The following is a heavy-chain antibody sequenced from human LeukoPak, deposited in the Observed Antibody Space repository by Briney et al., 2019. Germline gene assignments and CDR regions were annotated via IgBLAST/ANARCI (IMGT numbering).Heavy chain of an antibody. Sequence: PGGSLRLSCAASGFTFSTFAMNWVRQAPGKGLEWVSAISGSGDVIYFGDSVKGRFTISRDNSKNLLYLQMNTLRAEDTAVYYCSKGLGLSYRYLDLWGRGTLVSASS. CDR2: ISGSGDVI. D-gene: IGHD1-26*01. J-gene: IGHJ2*01. CDR1: GFTFSTFA. CDR3: SKGLGLSYRYLDL. V-gene: IGHV3-23*01.